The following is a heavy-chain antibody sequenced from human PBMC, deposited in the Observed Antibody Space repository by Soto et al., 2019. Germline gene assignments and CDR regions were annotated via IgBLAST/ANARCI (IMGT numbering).Heavy chain of an antibody. CDR3: VKDGSSGWPYYYGLDV. Sequence: QVQLVESGGGVVQPGRSLRLSCAASGFTFSSYGMHWVRQAPGKGLEWVAVISYDGSNKYYADSVKGRFTIARDKSNNTLFLHMSSLRAEDTAVYYCVKDGSSGWPYYYGLDVWGQGTSVTVSS. D-gene: IGHD6-19*01. V-gene: IGHV3-30*18. CDR2: ISYDGSNK. CDR1: GFTFSSYG. J-gene: IGHJ6*02.